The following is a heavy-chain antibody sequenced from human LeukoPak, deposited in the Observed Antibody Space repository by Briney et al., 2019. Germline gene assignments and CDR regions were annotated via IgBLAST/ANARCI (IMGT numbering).Heavy chain of an antibody. CDR1: GFTFSSYW. CDR3: ARFGGFGGYDFFDY. D-gene: IGHD5-12*01. Sequence: GGSLRLSCAASGFTFSSYWMSWVRQAPGKGLEWVANIKQDGSEKYYVDSVKGRFTISRDNAKNSLYLQMNSLRAEDTAVYYCARFGGFGGYDFFDYWGQGTLVTVSS. V-gene: IGHV3-7*01. CDR2: IKQDGSEK. J-gene: IGHJ4*02.